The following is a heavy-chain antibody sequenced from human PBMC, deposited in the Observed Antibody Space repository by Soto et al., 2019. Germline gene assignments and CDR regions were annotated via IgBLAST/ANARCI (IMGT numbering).Heavy chain of an antibody. CDR2: ISAYNGKT. J-gene: IGHJ4*02. D-gene: IGHD3-22*01. V-gene: IGHV1-18*01. CDR1: GYTFTSYG. CDR3: ARTQGITMIVPEGV. Sequence: QVQLVQSGAEVKKPGASVKVSCKASGYTFTSYGISWVRQAPGQGHEWVVWISAYNGKTNYVQKLQGRVTMTTDTSTSTAYMELRSLRSDDTAVYYCARTQGITMIVPEGVWGQGTLVTVSA.